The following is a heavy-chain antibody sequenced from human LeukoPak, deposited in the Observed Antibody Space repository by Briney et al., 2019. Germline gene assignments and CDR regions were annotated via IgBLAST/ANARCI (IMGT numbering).Heavy chain of an antibody. D-gene: IGHD3-10*01. CDR1: GYTFTSYG. CDR3: ARLRITMVRGVTNWFDP. CDR2: ISAYNGNT. Sequence: ASVKVSCKASGYTFTSYGISWVRQVPGQGLEWMGWISAYNGNTNYAQKLQGRVTMTTDTSTSTAYMELRSLRSDDTAVYYCARLRITMVRGVTNWFDPWGQGTLVTVSS. J-gene: IGHJ5*02. V-gene: IGHV1-18*01.